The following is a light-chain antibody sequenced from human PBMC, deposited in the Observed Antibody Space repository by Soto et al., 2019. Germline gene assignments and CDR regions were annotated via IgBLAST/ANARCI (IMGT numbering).Light chain of an antibody. CDR3: QQYVTSPLT. V-gene: IGKV3-20*01. CDR2: DAS. J-gene: IGKJ4*01. CDR1: QSVNNNF. Sequence: DIVLTQSPGTLSLSPGERATLSCRASQSVNNNFLARYQQKPGQAPRPLIYDASSRATGIPDRFSGSGSGTIFTLTISRLEPEDFPLYSCQQYVTSPLTFGGGIKVEIK.